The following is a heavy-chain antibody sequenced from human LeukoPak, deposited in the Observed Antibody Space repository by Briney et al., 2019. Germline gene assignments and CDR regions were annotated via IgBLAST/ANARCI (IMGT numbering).Heavy chain of an antibody. Sequence: ASVKVSCKASGYTFTNYQIHWVRQAPGQGLGLMGIINPSGGSTSYAQKFQGRVTMTRDTSTSTVYMELSSLRAEDTAVYYCAREAVLGGLDVWGQGTTVTGFS. CDR1: GYTFTNYQ. CDR3: AREAVLGGLDV. CDR2: INPSGGST. D-gene: IGHD2-8*02. J-gene: IGHJ6*02. V-gene: IGHV1-46*01.